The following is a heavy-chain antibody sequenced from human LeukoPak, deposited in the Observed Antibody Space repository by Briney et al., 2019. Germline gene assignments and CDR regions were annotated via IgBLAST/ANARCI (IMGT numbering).Heavy chain of an antibody. D-gene: IGHD3-3*01. V-gene: IGHV1-2*04. CDR2: INPNSGGT. CDR3: ARGAYDFWSGYFVYYYYGMDV. Sequence: ASVKVSCKASGGTFSSSGINWVRQAPGQGLEWMGWINPNSGGTNYAQKFQGWVTMTRDTSISTAYMELSRLRSDDTAVYYCARGAYDFWSGYFVYYYYGMDVWGQGTTVTVSS. CDR1: GGTFSSSG. J-gene: IGHJ6*02.